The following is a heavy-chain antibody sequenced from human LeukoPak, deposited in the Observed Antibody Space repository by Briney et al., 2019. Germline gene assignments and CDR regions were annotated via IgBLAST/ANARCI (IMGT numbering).Heavy chain of an antibody. V-gene: IGHV4-38-2*01. J-gene: IGHJ4*02. CDR2: ICRGGST. CDR1: GYSISIAYY. D-gene: IGHD3-3*01. Sequence: PSETLSLTCAVSGYSISIAYYWGWIRQPPGKGLEWIGRICRGGSTSYNPSLMSRLTMSMDTSKNQFSLQLTSVTAADAAVYYCARYDSRGSGSTQLEYWGQGILVTISA. CDR3: ARYDSRGSGSTQLEY.